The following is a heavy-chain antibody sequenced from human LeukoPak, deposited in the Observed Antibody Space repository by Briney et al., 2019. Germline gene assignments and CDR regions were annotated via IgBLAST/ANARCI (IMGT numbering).Heavy chain of an antibody. CDR2: IYTSGNT. Sequence: PSQTLSLTCTVSGDSISSGNYYWTWIRQPAGKGLEWIGRIYTSGNTNYNPSLKSRVTISVDTSKNQFSLKLSSVTAADTAVYYCATLGYSYGTDYWGQGTLVTVSS. V-gene: IGHV4-61*02. CDR1: GDSISSGNYY. CDR3: ATLGYSYGTDY. J-gene: IGHJ4*02. D-gene: IGHD5-18*01.